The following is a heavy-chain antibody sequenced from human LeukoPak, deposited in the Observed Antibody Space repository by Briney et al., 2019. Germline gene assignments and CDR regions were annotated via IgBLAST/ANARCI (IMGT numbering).Heavy chain of an antibody. CDR2: IKQDGSEK. Sequence: PAGSLRLSCAASGFTFSNYWMSWVRQAPGKGLEWVANIKQDGSEKYYVDSAKGRFTISRDNAKNSLYLQMNSLRAEDTAVYYCARVTRTYMDVWGKGTTVTVSS. CDR1: GFTFSNYW. J-gene: IGHJ6*03. CDR3: ARVTRTYMDV. V-gene: IGHV3-7*01.